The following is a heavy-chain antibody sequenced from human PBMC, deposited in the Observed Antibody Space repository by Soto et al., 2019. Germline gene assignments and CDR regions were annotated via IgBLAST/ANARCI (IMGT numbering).Heavy chain of an antibody. V-gene: IGHV3-9*01. CDR2: ISWSGAGI. Sequence: GGSLRLSCAASGFTFDDYAMQWVRQAPGKGLEWVSGISWSGAGIGYADSVKGRFTISRDNAKSSLYLQMNSLRPEDTAFYYCAKGPYYGDYYYYIDVWGKGTTVTVSS. D-gene: IGHD4-17*01. J-gene: IGHJ6*03. CDR1: GFTFDDYA. CDR3: AKGPYYGDYYYYIDV.